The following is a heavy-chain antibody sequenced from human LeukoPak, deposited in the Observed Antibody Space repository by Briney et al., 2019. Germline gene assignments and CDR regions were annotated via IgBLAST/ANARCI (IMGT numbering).Heavy chain of an antibody. CDR3: ARHSGSGWQALGY. J-gene: IGHJ4*02. Sequence: ASVTVSFKASGYTFSNYGISWVRQAPGLGLEWMGWTSYNGNTNYAQKFQDRVTMTTDTSTTTAYMELRSLESDDTAVYYCARHSGSGWQALGYWGQGTLVTVSS. CDR1: GYTFSNYG. D-gene: IGHD6-19*01. CDR2: TSYNGNT. V-gene: IGHV1-18*04.